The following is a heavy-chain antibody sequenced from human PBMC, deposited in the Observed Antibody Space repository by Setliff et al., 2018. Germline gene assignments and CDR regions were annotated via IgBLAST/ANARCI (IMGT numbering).Heavy chain of an antibody. D-gene: IGHD1-1*01. J-gene: IGHJ4*02. Sequence: SETLSLTCTVSGDSISSGFYYWGWIRQPPGKGLEWIGRIDRFGNTYSNSSLKSRLTISVDTSKNQFFLKLTSVTAADTAIYYCARTGTYRYFDYWGQGALVTVSS. CDR2: IDRFGNT. CDR3: ARTGTYRYFDY. CDR1: GDSISSGFYY. V-gene: IGHV4-39*01.